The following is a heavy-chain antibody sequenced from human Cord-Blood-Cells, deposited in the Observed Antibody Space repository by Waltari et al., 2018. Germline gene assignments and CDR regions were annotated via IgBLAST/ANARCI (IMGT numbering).Heavy chain of an antibody. V-gene: IGHV3-48*02. CDR1: GFTFSSYS. CDR3: ARDLRKVGMGWFDP. Sequence: EVQLVESGGGLVQPGGSLRLSCAASGFTFSSYSMNWVRQAPGKGLELVSYISSSSSTIYYADSVKVRFTISRDNAKNSLYLQMNSRRDEDTAVYYCARDLRKVGMGWFDPWGQGTLVTVSS. D-gene: IGHD1-26*01. J-gene: IGHJ5*02. CDR2: ISSSSSTI.